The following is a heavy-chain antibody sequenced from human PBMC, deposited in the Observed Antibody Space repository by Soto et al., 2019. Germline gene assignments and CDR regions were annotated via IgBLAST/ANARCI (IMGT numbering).Heavy chain of an antibody. V-gene: IGHV3-9*01. CDR3: AGAFLGGEHPFYNNMDV. CDR2: ISWNSANI. Sequence: EVQLVESGGGLVQPGRSLRLSCAASGFTFDDHAMQWVRQVPGKGLEWVSAISWNSANIGYADSVKGRFTISRDNAKSSLYLQMNSLRPEDTALYYCAGAFLGGEHPFYNNMDVWGQGTTVTVSS. D-gene: IGHD1-26*01. CDR1: GFTFDDHA. J-gene: IGHJ6*02.